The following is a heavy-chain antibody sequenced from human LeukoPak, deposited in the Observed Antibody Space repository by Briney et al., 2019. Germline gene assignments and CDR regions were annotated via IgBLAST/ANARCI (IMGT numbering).Heavy chain of an antibody. J-gene: IGHJ4*02. Sequence: SETLSPTCTASGGPVGSGSYCWSWIRQTPGKTLEWIGYICDSGSIDHNPSLKSRVTISMDTSKSHFSLKLSSVTAADSAVYYCARVVYSSSWELDYWGQGTLVTVSS. CDR3: ARVVYSSSWELDY. V-gene: IGHV4-61*03. D-gene: IGHD6-13*01. CDR2: ICDSGSI. CDR1: GGPVGSGSYC.